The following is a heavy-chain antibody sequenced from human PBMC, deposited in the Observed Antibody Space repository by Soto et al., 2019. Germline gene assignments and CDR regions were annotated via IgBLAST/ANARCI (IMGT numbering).Heavy chain of an antibody. CDR1: GATLRSFA. D-gene: IGHD3-16*01. J-gene: IGHJ5*02. CDR3: ATDMSWFDP. Sequence: QVQLVQSGAEVKKPGSSVKVSCKASGATLRSFAIDWVRQTPGHGLEWMGGIIPMYGATTYAQKFQGRLTITADDSMTTAYMDLTSLTSEDTGVYYCATDMSWFDPWGQGTLVTVSS. CDR2: IIPMYGAT. V-gene: IGHV1-69*01.